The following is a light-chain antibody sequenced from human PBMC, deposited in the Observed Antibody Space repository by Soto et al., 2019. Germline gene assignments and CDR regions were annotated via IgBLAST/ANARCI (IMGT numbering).Light chain of an antibody. Sequence: EIVMTQSPATLSVSPGERATLSCRASQSVRSNLAWYRQKPGQARRLLIYGASTRATGIPARFSGSGSGTEFTLTISSLQSEDFAVYYCQQDNNWPPWTFGQGTKVEIK. CDR3: QQDNNWPPWT. V-gene: IGKV3-15*01. CDR1: QSVRSN. CDR2: GAS. J-gene: IGKJ1*01.